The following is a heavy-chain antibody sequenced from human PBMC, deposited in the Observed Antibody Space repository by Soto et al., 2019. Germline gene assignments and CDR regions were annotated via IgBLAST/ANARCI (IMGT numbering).Heavy chain of an antibody. CDR2: IYPGDSDT. Sequence: GESLKISCKGSGYSFTSYWIGWVRQMPGKGLEWMGIIYPGDSDTRYSPSFQGQVTISADKSISTAYLQWSSLKASDTAMYYCARTDYYGSGPYYGMDVWGQGNTVTVYS. J-gene: IGHJ6*02. V-gene: IGHV5-51*01. CDR3: ARTDYYGSGPYYGMDV. CDR1: GYSFTSYW. D-gene: IGHD3-10*01.